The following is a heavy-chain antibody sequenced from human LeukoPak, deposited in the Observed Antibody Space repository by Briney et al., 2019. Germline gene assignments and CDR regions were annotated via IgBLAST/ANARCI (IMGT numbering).Heavy chain of an antibody. J-gene: IGHJ6*02. CDR2: IYYSGST. V-gene: IGHV4-59*08. CDR1: GGSISSYY. Sequence: SETLSLTCTVSGGSISSYYWSWIRQPPGKGLEWIGYIYYSGSTNYNPSLKSRVTISVDTSKNQFSLKLSSVTAADTAVYYCARQKRWSTSYYYYYGRDVWGQGTTVTVSS. D-gene: IGHD4-23*01. CDR3: ARQKRWSTSYYYYYGRDV.